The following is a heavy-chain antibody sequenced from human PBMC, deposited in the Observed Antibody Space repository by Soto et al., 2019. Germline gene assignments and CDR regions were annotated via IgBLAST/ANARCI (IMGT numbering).Heavy chain of an antibody. Sequence: EVKLVESGGGLVQPGGSLRLSCAASGFTFSNYWMYWVRQAPGQGLVWVSRINSDGSVSRYADSVKGRLTISRDNVKNTLYLQRNRLRVEDTAVYYCARGDCVGGSCYSLAGSFYYYMDVWGKGTMVTVFS. D-gene: IGHD2-15*01. CDR3: ARGDCVGGSCYSLAGSFYYYMDV. CDR2: INSDGSVS. V-gene: IGHV3-74*01. J-gene: IGHJ6*03. CDR1: GFTFSNYW.